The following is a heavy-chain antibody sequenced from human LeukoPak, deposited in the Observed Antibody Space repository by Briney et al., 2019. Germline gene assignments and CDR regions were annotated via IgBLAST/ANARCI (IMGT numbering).Heavy chain of an antibody. CDR1: GGSISSHY. V-gene: IGHV4-59*11. J-gene: IGHJ4*02. CDR3: ARSLAAATYYFDY. Sequence: SETLSLTCTVSGGSISSHYWSWIRQPPGKGLAWIGYIYYSGSTNYNPSLKSRVTMSVDTSKNQFSLKLSSVTAADTAMYYCARSLAAATYYFDYWGQGTLVTVSS. D-gene: IGHD6-6*01. CDR2: IYYSGST.